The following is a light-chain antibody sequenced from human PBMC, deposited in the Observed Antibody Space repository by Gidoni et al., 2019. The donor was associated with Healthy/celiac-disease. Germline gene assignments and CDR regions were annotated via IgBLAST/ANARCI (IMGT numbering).Light chain of an antibody. Sequence: DDQMTQAPSALSASVGDRGTLTCQASQDISNYLNWYQQKPGQAPKLLIYDASKLATGVPSRFSGSGSGTDFTLTISSLQPEDIATYYCQQHGNLPITFGQGTRLEIK. V-gene: IGKV1-33*01. CDR3: QQHGNLPIT. J-gene: IGKJ5*01. CDR1: QDISNY. CDR2: DAS.